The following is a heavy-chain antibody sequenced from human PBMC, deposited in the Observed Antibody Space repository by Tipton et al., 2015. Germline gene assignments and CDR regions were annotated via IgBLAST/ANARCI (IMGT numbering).Heavy chain of an antibody. J-gene: IGHJ4*02. V-gene: IGHV4-4*02. CDR3: TTTQGY. Sequence: TLSLTCDVFGGSISSRNWWSWVRQPPGKGLEWIGEINHSGRPNYTPSLKSRVTISVDTSKHQFSLKLSSVTAADTAVYYCTTTQGYWGQGILVTVSS. CDR2: INHSGRP. CDR1: GGSISSRNW. D-gene: IGHD2-15*01.